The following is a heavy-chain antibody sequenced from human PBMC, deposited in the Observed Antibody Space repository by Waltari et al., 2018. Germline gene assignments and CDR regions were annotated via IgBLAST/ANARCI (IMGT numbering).Heavy chain of an antibody. CDR3: AKGSRGYTNYFFDS. D-gene: IGHD3-16*02. CDR2: ISGSGATP. V-gene: IGHV3-23*01. J-gene: IGHJ4*02. CDR1: GFSFTAFA. Sequence: EVQLLESAGGLVQPGEALILSCPASGFSFTAFAMTWVRQAPGEGLECVASISGSGATPFYADSVKGRFTIVRDNSRDTVYLQMNSLRVDDSAVYYCAKGSRGYTNYFFDSWGQGTLVSVSS.